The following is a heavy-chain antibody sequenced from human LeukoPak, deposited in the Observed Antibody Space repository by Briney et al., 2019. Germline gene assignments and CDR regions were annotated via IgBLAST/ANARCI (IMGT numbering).Heavy chain of an antibody. CDR1: GFTFSHYG. CDR3: AKDGNWARFEN. V-gene: IGHV3-23*01. J-gene: IGHJ4*02. Sequence: GGSLRLSCAASGFTFSHYGMNWVRQAPGKGLEWVSGITSRGTTYYAESVKGRFTISRDNSKNTLYLQMNSSRAEDTAAYYCAKDGNWARFENWGQGTLVTVSS. CDR2: ITSRGTT. D-gene: IGHD7-27*01.